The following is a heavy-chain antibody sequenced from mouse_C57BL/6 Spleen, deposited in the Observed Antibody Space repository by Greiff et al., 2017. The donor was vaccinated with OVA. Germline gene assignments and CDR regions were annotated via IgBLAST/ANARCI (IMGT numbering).Heavy chain of an antibody. CDR1: GYTFTDYY. V-gene: IGHV1-76*01. CDR2: IYPGSGNT. D-gene: IGHD4-1*01. J-gene: IGHJ4*01. Sequence: QVQLKESGAELVRPGASVKLSCKASGYTFTDYYINWVKQRPGQGLEWIARIYPGSGNTYYNEKFKGKATLTAEKSSSTAYMQLSSLTSEDSAVYFCARWRDLGPLAMDYWGQGTSVTVSS. CDR3: ARWRDLGPLAMDY.